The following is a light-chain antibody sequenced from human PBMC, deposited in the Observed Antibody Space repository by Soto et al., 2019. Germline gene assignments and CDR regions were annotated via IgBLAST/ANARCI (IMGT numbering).Light chain of an antibody. CDR2: GAS. CDR3: QQYGSSGT. V-gene: IGKV3-20*01. Sequence: IVLTQSPGTLSLSPGERATLSCRASQSVSSSHLAWYQQKPGQAPRLLIYGASNRATGIPDRFSGSGSGTDFTLTISRLEPEDFAVYYCQQYGSSGTFGQGTKVDIK. J-gene: IGKJ1*01. CDR1: QSVSSSH.